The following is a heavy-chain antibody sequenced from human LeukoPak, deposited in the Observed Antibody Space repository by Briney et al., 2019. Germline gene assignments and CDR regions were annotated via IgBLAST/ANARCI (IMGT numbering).Heavy chain of an antibody. CDR1: GFTFGSHW. V-gene: IGHV3-7*04. CDR3: ARDCYATGSHGD. Sequence: PGGSLRLSCAASGFTFGSHWMTWVRQAPGKGLEWVANIKQDGSDKYYVDSARGRFTISRDNAKNSLFLQMNSLRVEDTAVYYCARDCYATGSHGDWGQGTLVTVSS. CDR2: IKQDGSDK. D-gene: IGHD3-10*01. J-gene: IGHJ4*02.